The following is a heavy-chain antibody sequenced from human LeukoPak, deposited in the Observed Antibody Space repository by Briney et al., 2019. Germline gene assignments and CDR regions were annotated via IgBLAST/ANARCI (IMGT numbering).Heavy chain of an antibody. V-gene: IGHV4-4*07. D-gene: IGHD1-26*01. CDR3: VNLRKRGEVRLDL. CDR2: IDTSGST. J-gene: IGHJ4*02. CDR1: GVSLRSYY. Sequence: SETLSLTCTVSGVSLRSYYWNWGRQPAGKGLEWLGHIDTSGSTNYNPSLKSRVTMSVDTSRNQFSLKLTSVTAADTALYYCVNLRKRGEVRLDLWGQGTLVTVSS.